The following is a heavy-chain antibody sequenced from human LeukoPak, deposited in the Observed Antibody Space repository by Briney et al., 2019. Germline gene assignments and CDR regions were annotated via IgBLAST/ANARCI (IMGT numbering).Heavy chain of an antibody. Sequence: SETLSLTCTVSGGSISSSSYYWGWIRQPPGKGLEWIGSIYYSGSTYYNPSLKSRVTISVDTSKHQFSLKLSSVTAADTAVYYCARQEGYCSSTSCYGYYYYYGMDVWGQGTTVTVSS. CDR3: ARQEGYCSSTSCYGYYYYYGMDV. CDR1: GGSISSSSYY. V-gene: IGHV4-39*01. CDR2: IYYSGST. J-gene: IGHJ6*02. D-gene: IGHD2-2*01.